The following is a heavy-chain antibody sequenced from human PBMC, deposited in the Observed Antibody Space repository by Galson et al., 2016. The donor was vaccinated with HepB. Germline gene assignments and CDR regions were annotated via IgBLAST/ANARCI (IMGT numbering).Heavy chain of an antibody. CDR2: VYWDDDK. V-gene: IGHV2-5*02. D-gene: IGHD6-19*01. Sequence: PALVTPPQTLRLTCTLSGFSVNTSGVGVGWIRQPPGKALDWLALVYWDDDKRLRPSLKNRLTISRDSSKNQVVLTMTNMDPIDTATYYCAHRLDGWFPNDVVEIWGQGTAVTVSS. CDR1: GFSVNTSGVG. CDR3: AHRLDGWFPNDVVEI. J-gene: IGHJ3*02.